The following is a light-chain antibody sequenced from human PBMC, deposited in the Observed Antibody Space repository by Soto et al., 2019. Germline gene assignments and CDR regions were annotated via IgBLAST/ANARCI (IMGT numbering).Light chain of an antibody. Sequence: EIVLTQSPATLSVSPGDRATLSCRASQIVHNNLAWYQQKPGQAPRLLIYGAFTRATGTPDRFSGSGYGTEYTLTISSLQSEDFAVYYCQQYNNWFLLTFGGGTKVEIK. J-gene: IGKJ4*01. CDR2: GAF. V-gene: IGKV3-15*01. CDR3: QQYNNWFLLT. CDR1: QIVHNN.